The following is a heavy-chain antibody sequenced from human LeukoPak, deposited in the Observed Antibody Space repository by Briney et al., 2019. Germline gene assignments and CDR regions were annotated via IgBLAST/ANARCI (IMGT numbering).Heavy chain of an antibody. CDR1: GGSISSGSYY. J-gene: IGHJ4*02. D-gene: IGHD4-17*01. CDR3: ARELGLSTVTSPRPENLIDY. Sequence: SQTLSLTCTVSGGSISSGSYYWSWIRQPAGKGLEWIGRIYTSGSTNYNPSLKSRVTISVDTSKNQFSLKLSSVTAADTAVYYCARELGLSTVTSPRPENLIDYWGQGTLVTVSS. CDR2: IYTSGST. V-gene: IGHV4-61*02.